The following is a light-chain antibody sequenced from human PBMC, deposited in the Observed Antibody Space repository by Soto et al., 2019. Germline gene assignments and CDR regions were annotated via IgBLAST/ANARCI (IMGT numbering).Light chain of an antibody. CDR3: SSSASSNTLVV. J-gene: IGLJ2*01. Sequence: QSVLTQPASVSGSPGQSITISCTGTSSDVGGYDYVSWYQQHPGKAPKLMIYDVSNRPSGVSNRFSGSKSGNTASLTISGLQAEDEADYDCSSSASSNTLVVFGGGTKLTVL. CDR1: SSDVGGYDY. CDR2: DVS. V-gene: IGLV2-14*03.